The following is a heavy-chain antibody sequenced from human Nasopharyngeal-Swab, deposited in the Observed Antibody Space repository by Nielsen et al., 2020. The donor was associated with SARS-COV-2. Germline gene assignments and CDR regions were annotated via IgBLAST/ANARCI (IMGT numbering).Heavy chain of an antibody. CDR2: ISYDGSNK. CDR1: RFTFSSYA. Sequence: GGSLRLSCAASRFTFSSYAMHWVRQAPGKGLEWVAVISYDGSNKYYADSVKGRFTISRDNSKNTLYLQMNSLRAEDTAVYYCASPTSDIVGATDFDYWGQGTLVTVSS. J-gene: IGHJ4*02. V-gene: IGHV3-30-3*01. D-gene: IGHD1-26*01. CDR3: ASPTSDIVGATDFDY.